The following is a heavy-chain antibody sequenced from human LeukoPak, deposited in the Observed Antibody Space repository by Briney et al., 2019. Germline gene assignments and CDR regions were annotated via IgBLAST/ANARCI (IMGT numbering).Heavy chain of an antibody. Sequence: SETLSLTCTVSGGSVDNYYWSWVRQPPGKGLEWIGYIYYSGSTNYNPSLKSRVTISVDTSKNQFSLKLSSVTAADTAVYYCAMTPASLDVWGQGTTVTVSS. CDR1: GGSVDNYY. D-gene: IGHD5-24*01. J-gene: IGHJ6*02. CDR3: AMTPASLDV. V-gene: IGHV4-59*08. CDR2: IYYSGST.